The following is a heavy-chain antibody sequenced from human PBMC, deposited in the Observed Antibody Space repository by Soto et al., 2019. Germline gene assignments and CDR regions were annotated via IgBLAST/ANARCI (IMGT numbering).Heavy chain of an antibody. V-gene: IGHV4-59*01. CDR3: ARVGNYYYYYGMDV. D-gene: IGHD7-27*01. CDR1: GGSISSYY. J-gene: IGHJ6*02. CDR2: IYYSGST. Sequence: SETLSLTCTVSGGSISSYYWSWIRQPPGKGLEWIGYIYYSGSTNYNPSLKSRVTISVDTSKNQFSLKLSSVTAADTAVYYCARVGNYYYYYGMDVWGQGTTVTVSS.